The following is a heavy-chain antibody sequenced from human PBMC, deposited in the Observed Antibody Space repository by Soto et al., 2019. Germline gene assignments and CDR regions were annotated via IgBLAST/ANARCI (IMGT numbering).Heavy chain of an antibody. CDR2: ISGSGGST. V-gene: IGHV3-23*01. J-gene: IGHJ6*03. CDR1: GFTFSSYA. CDR3: AKAVSLPTGYYYMDV. D-gene: IGHD4-4*01. Sequence: EVQLLESGGGLVQPGGSLRLSCAASGFTFSSYAMSWVRQAPGKGLEWVSAISGSGGSTYYADSVKGRFTISRDNSKNTLYLQMNSLRADDTAVYYCAKAVSLPTGYYYMDVWGKGTTVTVSS.